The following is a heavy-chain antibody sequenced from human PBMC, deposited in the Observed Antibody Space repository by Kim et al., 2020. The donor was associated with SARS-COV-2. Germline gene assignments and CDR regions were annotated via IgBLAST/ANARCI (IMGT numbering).Heavy chain of an antibody. Sequence: GKGLGWNGYIYDSGSTYDNPSLKSRVTISVDRSKNQFSLKLSSVTAADTAVYYCARGYGSGSPYGMDVWGQGTTVTVSS. CDR3: ARGYGSGSPYGMDV. V-gene: IGHV4-30-2*01. J-gene: IGHJ6*02. CDR2: IYDSGST. D-gene: IGHD3-10*01.